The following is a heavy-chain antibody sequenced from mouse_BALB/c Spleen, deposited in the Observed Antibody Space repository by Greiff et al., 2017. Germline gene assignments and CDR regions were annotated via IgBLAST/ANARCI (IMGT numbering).Heavy chain of an antibody. CDR2: ISSGGST. CDR1: GFTFSSYA. Sequence: DVKLVESGGGLVKPGGSLKLSCAASGFTFSSYAMSWVRQTPEKRLEWVASISSGGSTYYPDSVKGRFTISRDNARNILYLQMSSLRSEDTAMYYCARETTAYYFDYWGQGTTLTVSS. CDR3: ARETTAYYFDY. D-gene: IGHD1-2*01. J-gene: IGHJ2*01. V-gene: IGHV5-6-5*01.